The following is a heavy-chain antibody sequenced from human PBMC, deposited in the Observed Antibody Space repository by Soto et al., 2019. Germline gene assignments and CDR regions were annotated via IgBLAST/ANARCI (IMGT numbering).Heavy chain of an antibody. D-gene: IGHD3-16*01. CDR3: ARDWAPEVPSAAPHFDC. CDR2: ISYDGSNK. J-gene: IGHJ4*02. V-gene: IGHV3-30*03. Sequence: GGSLRLSCAASVFTFSSHGMHWVRQAPGKGLEWVAVISYDGSNKYYADSVKGRFTISRDNSKNTLYLQMSGLRSEDTSVYYCARDWAPEVPSAAPHFDCWGQGTLVTVSS. CDR1: VFTFSSHG.